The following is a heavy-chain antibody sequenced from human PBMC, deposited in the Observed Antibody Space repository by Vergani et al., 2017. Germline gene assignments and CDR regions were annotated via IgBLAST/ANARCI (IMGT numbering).Heavy chain of an antibody. V-gene: IGHV3-23*01. CDR1: GFTFSSYA. Sequence: EVQLLESGGGLVQPGGSLRLSCAASGFTFSSYAMSWVRQAPGKGLEWVSAISGSGGSTYYADSVKGRFTISRDNSKNTLYLQMNSLRDEDTAVYYCAMGSGYEYYSIFDYWGQGTLVTVSS. CDR3: AMGSGYEYYSIFDY. J-gene: IGHJ4*02. D-gene: IGHD5-12*01. CDR2: ISGSGGST.